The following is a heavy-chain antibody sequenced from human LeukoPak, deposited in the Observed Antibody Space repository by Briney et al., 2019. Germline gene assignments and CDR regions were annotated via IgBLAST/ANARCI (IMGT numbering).Heavy chain of an antibody. Sequence: PGGSLRLSCEASGFTFSNHGMHCVRQAPGKALEWVAVIWFDGSNKYYADSVKGRFTISRDNYKYTLYLQMNSLRVEDTAVYYCARDREARRLDYWGRGTVVTVSS. J-gene: IGHJ4*02. CDR2: IWFDGSNK. V-gene: IGHV3-33*01. CDR1: GFTFSNHG. D-gene: IGHD1-26*01. CDR3: ARDREARRLDY.